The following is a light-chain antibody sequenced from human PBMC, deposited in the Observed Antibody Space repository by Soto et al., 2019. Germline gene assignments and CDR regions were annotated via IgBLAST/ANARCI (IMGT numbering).Light chain of an antibody. CDR1: QTVANY. CDR2: ESS. Sequence: EIVLTQSPATLSLSPGERATLSCRASQTVANYLDWYQQKPGQAPRLLIYESSSRASGIAARFSGSGSGTDFTLTISSLEPEDFAVYYCQQYNNWPRTFGQGTKVDIK. CDR3: QQYNNWPRT. J-gene: IGKJ1*01. V-gene: IGKV3-11*01.